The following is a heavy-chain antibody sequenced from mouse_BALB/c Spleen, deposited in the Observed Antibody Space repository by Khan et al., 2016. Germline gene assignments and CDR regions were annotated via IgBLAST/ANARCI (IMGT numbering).Heavy chain of an antibody. CDR2: IRLKSNNYAT. CDR1: GFTFSNYW. D-gene: IGHD1-3*01. CDR3: TREGSGSYFDY. J-gene: IGHJ2*01. Sequence: EVKLEVSGGGLVQPGGSMKLSCVATGFTFSNYWMNWVRQSPEKGLEWVAEIRLKSNNYATHYAESVTGRFTISRNDSKSSVYLQMNNLRPEDTGICCCTREGSGSYFDYWGQGTTLTVSS. V-gene: IGHV6-6*02.